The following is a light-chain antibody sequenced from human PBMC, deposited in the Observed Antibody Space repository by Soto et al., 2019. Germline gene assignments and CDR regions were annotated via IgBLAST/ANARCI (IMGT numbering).Light chain of an antibody. V-gene: IGLV1-40*01. Sequence: QSVLTQPPSVSGAPGQRVTISCTGSSSNIGAGSDVHWYQQLPGTAPKLLIYGNSNRPSGVPDRFSGSKSGTSASLAITGLQAEDEAYYYCQSYDSSLSGVFGGGTKLTVL. CDR2: GNS. J-gene: IGLJ3*02. CDR1: SSNIGAGSD. CDR3: QSYDSSLSGV.